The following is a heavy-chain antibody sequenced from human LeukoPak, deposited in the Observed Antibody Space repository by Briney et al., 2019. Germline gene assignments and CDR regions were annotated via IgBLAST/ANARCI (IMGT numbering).Heavy chain of an antibody. Sequence: SQTLSLTCTVSGGSISRGSYYWSWIRQPAGKGLEWIGRIYTSGSTNYNPSLKSRVTMSVDTSKNQFSLKLSSVTAADTAVYYCARDGIYYDSSLDVWGKGTTVTISS. D-gene: IGHD3-22*01. J-gene: IGHJ6*04. CDR1: GGSISRGSYY. CDR2: IYTSGST. CDR3: ARDGIYYDSSLDV. V-gene: IGHV4-61*02.